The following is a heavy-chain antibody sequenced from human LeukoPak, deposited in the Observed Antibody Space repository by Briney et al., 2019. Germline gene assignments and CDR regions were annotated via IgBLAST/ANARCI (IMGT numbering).Heavy chain of an antibody. CDR2: IKQDGSEK. J-gene: IGHJ6*04. CDR3: ARGGYCSSTSCYYDYYYYGMDV. CDR1: GFTFSSYW. V-gene: IGHV3-7*03. Sequence: PGGSLRLSCAASGFTFSSYWMSWVRQAPGKGLEWVANIKQDGSEKYYVDSVKGRFTISRDNAKNSLYLQMNSLRAEDTAVYYCARGGYCSSTSCYYDYYYYGMDVWGKGTTVTVSS. D-gene: IGHD2-2*01.